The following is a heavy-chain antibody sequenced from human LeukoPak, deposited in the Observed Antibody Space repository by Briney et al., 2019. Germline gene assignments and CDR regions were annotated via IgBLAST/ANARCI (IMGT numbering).Heavy chain of an antibody. Sequence: ASVKVSCKASGYTFTSYGISWVRQAPGQGLEWMGWITPKSGGTNYGQRFQGRVTMTRDTSIRTVYMELSRLTSDDTAVYYCARWAPHDYGDHGFDYWGQGTLVTVSS. CDR3: ARWAPHDYGDHGFDY. CDR2: ITPKSGGT. V-gene: IGHV1-2*02. CDR1: GYTFTSYG. J-gene: IGHJ4*02. D-gene: IGHD4-17*01.